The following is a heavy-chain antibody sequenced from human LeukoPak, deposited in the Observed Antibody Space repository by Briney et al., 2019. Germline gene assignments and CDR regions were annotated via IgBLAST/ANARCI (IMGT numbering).Heavy chain of an antibody. CDR2: IGSGSSNI. CDR3: ARAVLSYYYYMDV. CDR1: GFIFSTYT. Sequence: GGSLRLSCAASGFIFSTYTMNWVRQAPGKGLEWVSSIGSGSSNIYYADSVKGRFTISRDNDKNSLYLQINSLRAEDTAVYYCARAVLSYYYYMDVWGKGNTVTVSS. V-gene: IGHV3-21*06. D-gene: IGHD3-10*02. J-gene: IGHJ6*03.